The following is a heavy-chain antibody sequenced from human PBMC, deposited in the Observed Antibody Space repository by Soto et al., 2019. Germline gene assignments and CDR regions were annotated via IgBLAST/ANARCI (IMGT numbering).Heavy chain of an antibody. CDR3: AKDRGGGSCLLDY. J-gene: IGHJ4*02. V-gene: IGHV3-30*18. CDR1: GFTFSSYG. Sequence: QVQLVESGGGVVQPGRSLRLSCAASGFTFSSYGMHWVRQAPGKGLEWVAVISYDGSNKYYADSVKGRFTISRDNSKNTLYLQMNSLRAEDTAVYYCAKDRGGGSCLLDYWGQGTLVTVSS. D-gene: IGHD2-15*01. CDR2: ISYDGSNK.